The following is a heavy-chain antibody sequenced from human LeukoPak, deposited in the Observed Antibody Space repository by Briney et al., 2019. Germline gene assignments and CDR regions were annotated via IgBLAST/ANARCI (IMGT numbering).Heavy chain of an antibody. CDR3: ARRTTYYDSSGTRAFDI. J-gene: IGHJ3*02. CDR1: GGSFSGYY. Sequence: SETLSLTCAVYGGSFSGYYWSWIRQPPGKGLEWIGEINHSGGTNYNPSLKSRVTILVDTSKNQFSLKLSSVTAADTAVYYCARRTTYYDSSGTRAFDIWGQGTMVTVSS. CDR2: INHSGGT. D-gene: IGHD3-22*01. V-gene: IGHV4-34*01.